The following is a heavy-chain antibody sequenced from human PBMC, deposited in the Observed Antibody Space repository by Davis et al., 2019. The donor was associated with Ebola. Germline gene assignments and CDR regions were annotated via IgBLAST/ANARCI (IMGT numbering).Heavy chain of an antibody. CDR1: GFTFSSYA. V-gene: IGHV3-30-3*01. CDR3: ARWPMADTSGYRFDY. J-gene: IGHJ4*02. D-gene: IGHD3-22*01. Sequence: PGGSLRLSCAASGFTFSSYAMNWIRQAPGKGLEWVAFMSYDGSHKYYADSVKGRFTISRDNSKNTLYLQMNTLRTEDAAVYYCARWPMADTSGYRFDYWGQGTLVTVSS. CDR2: MSYDGSHK.